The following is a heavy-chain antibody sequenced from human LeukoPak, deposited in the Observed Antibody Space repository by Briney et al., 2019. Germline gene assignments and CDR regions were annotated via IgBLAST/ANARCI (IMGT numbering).Heavy chain of an antibody. J-gene: IGHJ4*02. CDR2: IYSSGST. D-gene: IGHD3-22*01. V-gene: IGHV4-4*07. Sequence: PSETLSLTCTVSGGSISSYYWSWIRQFAGKGLEWIGRIYSSGSTNYNPSLKSRVTISVDTSKNQFSLKLSSVTAADTAVYYCARSRRFYDSSGYYDIFDYWGQGTLVTVSS. CDR1: GGSISSYY. CDR3: ARSRRFYDSSGYYDIFDY.